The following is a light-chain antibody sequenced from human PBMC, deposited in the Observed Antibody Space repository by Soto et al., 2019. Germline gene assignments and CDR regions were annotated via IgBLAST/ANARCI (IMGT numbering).Light chain of an antibody. CDR2: GAS. J-gene: IGKJ5*01. V-gene: IGKV3-20*01. CDR1: QSVSSNY. Sequence: EIVLTQSPGTLYVSPGERATLSCRASQSVSSNYLAWYQQKPGQAPRLLIFGASSRATGIPDRFSGSGSGTDFTLTISRVEPEDFAVYYCQQHGGSPPITFGQGTRLEIQ. CDR3: QQHGGSPPIT.